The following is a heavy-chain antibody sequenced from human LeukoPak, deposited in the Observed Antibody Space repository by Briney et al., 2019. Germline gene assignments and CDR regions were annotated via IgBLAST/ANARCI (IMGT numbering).Heavy chain of an antibody. J-gene: IGHJ4*02. CDR2: IYTSGYA. Sequence: PSETLSLTCTVSGGSISSSSYYWGWIRQPPGKGLEWIGSIYTSGYADYNPSLNSRVTMSVDTSKNQFSLKLISVTAADTAVYYCARGPPPDFDYWGQGTLVTVSS. V-gene: IGHV4-39*07. CDR1: GGSISSSSYY. CDR3: ARGPPPDFDY.